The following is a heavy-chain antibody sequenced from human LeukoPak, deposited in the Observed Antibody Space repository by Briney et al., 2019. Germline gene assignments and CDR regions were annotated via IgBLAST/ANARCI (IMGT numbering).Heavy chain of an antibody. CDR1: GFIFSTYA. CDR2: ISSSSSTI. CDR3: AGAPTIGTTAIFDY. D-gene: IGHD5-24*01. V-gene: IGHV3-48*04. Sequence: PGGSLRLSCEASGFIFSTYAIKWVRQAPGKGPEWVSYISSSSSTIYYADSVKGRFTISRDNAKNSLFLQMNSLEVEDTAVYYCAGAPTIGTTAIFDYWGQGTLVTVSS. J-gene: IGHJ4*02.